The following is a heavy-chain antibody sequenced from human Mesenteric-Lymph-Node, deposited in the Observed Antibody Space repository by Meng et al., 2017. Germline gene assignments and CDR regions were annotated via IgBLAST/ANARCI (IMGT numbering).Heavy chain of an antibody. V-gene: IGHV4-38-2*02. CDR3: ARDRQYSSGWYGATDYFDY. CDR1: GYSISSGYY. Sequence: SETLSLTCTVSGYSISSGYYWGWIRQPPGKGLEWIGSIYHSGSTYYNPSLKSRVTISVDTSKNQFSLKLSSVTAADTAVYYCARDRQYSSGWYGATDYFDYWGQGTLVTVSS. J-gene: IGHJ4*02. CDR2: IYHSGST. D-gene: IGHD6-19*01.